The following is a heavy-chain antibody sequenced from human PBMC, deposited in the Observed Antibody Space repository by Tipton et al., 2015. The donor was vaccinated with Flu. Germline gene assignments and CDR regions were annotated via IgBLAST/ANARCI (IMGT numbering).Heavy chain of an antibody. CDR1: GYSVSSTY. J-gene: IGHJ4*02. Sequence: AVSGYSVSSTYVGWVRQGPGMGLEWVANINQDGSVNYYVDSVKGRFTISRDNAKNSLYLQMNNLRAEDTAVYYCGRAIGGSSSHWGQGTLVTVSA. CDR3: GRAIGGSSSH. CDR2: INQDGSVN. D-gene: IGHD2-2*01. V-gene: IGHV3-7*01.